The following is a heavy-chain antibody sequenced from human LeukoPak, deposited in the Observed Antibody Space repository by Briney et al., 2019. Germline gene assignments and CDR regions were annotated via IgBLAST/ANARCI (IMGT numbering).Heavy chain of an antibody. J-gene: IGHJ5*02. CDR3: ARVRGPDGWFAP. V-gene: IGHV4-39*01. CDR1: GGSIDRSSYY. CDR2: IYYSGNI. Sequence: SETLSLTCIVSGGSIDRSSYYWGWIRQPPGKGLDWIGSIYYSGNIYYNSSLKSRIAISVDTTKNLLALNLSSVTAADTAVYYCARVRGPDGWFAPWGQGTLVTVSS.